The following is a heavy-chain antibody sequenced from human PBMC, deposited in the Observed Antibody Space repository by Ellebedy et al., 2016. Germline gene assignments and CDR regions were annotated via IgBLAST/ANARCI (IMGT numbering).Heavy chain of an antibody. CDR2: IYPGDSDT. J-gene: IGHJ6*03. D-gene: IGHD3-10*02. CDR1: GYSFTRYW. Sequence: GESLKISCKGSGYSFTRYWIGWVRQMPGKGLEWMGIIYPGDSDTRYSPSFQGQVTISADKSISTAYLQWSSLKASDSAIYYCARHLGGDYVEPYYMDVWGKGTTVTVSS. V-gene: IGHV5-51*01. CDR3: ARHLGGDYVEPYYMDV.